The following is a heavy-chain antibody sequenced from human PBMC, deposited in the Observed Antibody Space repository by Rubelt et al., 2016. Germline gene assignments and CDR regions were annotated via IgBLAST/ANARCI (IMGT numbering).Heavy chain of an antibody. CDR1: GFTFSTYS. D-gene: IGHD1-26*01. CDR2: ISGSTSTI. V-gene: IGHV3-48*01. J-gene: IGHJ4*02. Sequence: VQLVESGGGVVQPGRSLRLSCAASGFTFSTYSMNWVRQAPGKGLEWLSYISGSTSTIFYADSVKGRFTIARDKSNNAVYLQMDSHGAWDAAVDYCARAGGGYRLDFWGQGTLVTVSS. CDR3: ARAGGGYRLDF.